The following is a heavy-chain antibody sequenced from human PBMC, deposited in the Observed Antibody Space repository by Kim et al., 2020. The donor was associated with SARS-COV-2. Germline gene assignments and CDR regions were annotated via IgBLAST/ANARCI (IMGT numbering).Heavy chain of an antibody. CDR3: ARDMRGYYGMDV. V-gene: IGHV1-69*13. J-gene: IGHJ6*02. Sequence: SVKVSCKASGGTFNSYAISWVRQAPGQGLEWMGGIIPIFGTANYAQKFQGRVTITADESTSTAYMELSSLRSEDTAVYYCARDMRGYYGMDVWGQGTTVTVSS. D-gene: IGHD3-16*01. CDR2: IIPIFGTA. CDR1: GGTFNSYA.